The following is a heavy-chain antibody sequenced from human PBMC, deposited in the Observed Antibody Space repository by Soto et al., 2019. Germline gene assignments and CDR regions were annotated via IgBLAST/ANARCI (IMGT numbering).Heavy chain of an antibody. J-gene: IGHJ4*02. D-gene: IGHD2-15*01. CDR2: ISSSTTSI. CDR3: ARFHPTYCSGGSCHGSGY. CDR1: GFAFDNYA. Sequence: GSLRLPCTASGFAFDNYAMNGVRQTPGRGLEWISFISSSTTSIYYADSVKGRFTISRDNARNSLFLHMHRLRDDDTAMYYCARFHPTYCSGGSCHGSGYWGQGTLVTVYS. V-gene: IGHV3-48*02.